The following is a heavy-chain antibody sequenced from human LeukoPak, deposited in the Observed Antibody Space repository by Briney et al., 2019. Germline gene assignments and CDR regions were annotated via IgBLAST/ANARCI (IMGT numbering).Heavy chain of an antibody. V-gene: IGHV4-59*01. CDR2: IYYSGST. CDR1: GGSISGYY. Sequence: PSETLSLTCTVSGGSISGYYWSWIRQPPGKGLEWIGYIYYSGSTKYNPSLKSRVTISEDTSKNQFSLKLSSVTAADTAVYYCARGPWEYSSGDCWGQGTLVTVSS. J-gene: IGHJ4*02. CDR3: ARGPWEYSSGDC. D-gene: IGHD6-19*01.